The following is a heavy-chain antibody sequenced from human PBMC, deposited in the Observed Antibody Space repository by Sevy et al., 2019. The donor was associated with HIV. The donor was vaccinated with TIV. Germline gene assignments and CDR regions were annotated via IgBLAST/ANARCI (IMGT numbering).Heavy chain of an antibody. D-gene: IGHD3-22*01. CDR2: ISDGRGST. Sequence: GGSLRLSCVVSGLTLSSYVMSWVRQAPGKGLEWVSSISDGRGSTYYADSVKGRFAISRDISKNTVYLQMNSLRADDSGVYCWAKRYDGGGYGSFDIRGQGTMVTVSS. CDR1: GLTLSSYV. J-gene: IGHJ3*02. CDR3: AKRYDGGGYGSFDI. V-gene: IGHV3-23*01.